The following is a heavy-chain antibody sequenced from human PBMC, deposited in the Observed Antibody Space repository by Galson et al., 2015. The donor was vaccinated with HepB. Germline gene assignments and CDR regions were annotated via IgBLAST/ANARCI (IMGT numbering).Heavy chain of an antibody. CDR2: IYPNSGGT. CDR1: GYTFTDYY. D-gene: IGHD6-13*01. J-gene: IGHJ4*02. V-gene: IGHV1-2*02. CDR3: ARDGAAATRDFDY. Sequence: SVKVSCKASGYTFTDYYIHWVRQAPGQGLEWMGWIYPNSGGTQYAQKFQGRVTMTRDTSISTAYMELSALGSDDTAVYYCARDGAAATRDFDYWGQGTLVTVSS.